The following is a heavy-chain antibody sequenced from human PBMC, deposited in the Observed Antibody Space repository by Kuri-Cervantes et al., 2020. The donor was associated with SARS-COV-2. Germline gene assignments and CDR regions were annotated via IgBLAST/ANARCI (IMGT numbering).Heavy chain of an antibody. D-gene: IGHD3-22*01. CDR2: ISYDGSNK. J-gene: IGHJ6*02. CDR1: GFTFSSYA. V-gene: IGHV3-30*07. CDR3: ARDTFDSSGLSYYGMDV. Sequence: GGSLRLSCAASGFTFSSYAMHWVRQAPGKGLEWVAVISYDGSNKYYADSVKGRFTISRDNSKNTLYLQMNSLRAEDTAVYYCARDTFDSSGLSYYGMDVWGQGTTVTVSS.